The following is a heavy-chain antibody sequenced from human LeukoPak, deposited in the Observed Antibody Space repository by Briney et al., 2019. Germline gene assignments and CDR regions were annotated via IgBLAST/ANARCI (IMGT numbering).Heavy chain of an antibody. J-gene: IGHJ3*02. CDR1: GFTFSSYG. D-gene: IGHD6-6*01. V-gene: IGHV3-30*02. Sequence: PGGSLRLSCAASGFTFSSYGMHWVRQAPGKGLEWVVFIRYDGSNKYYADSVKGRFTISRDNSKNTLYLQMNSLRAEDTAVYYCAKDRQLRGLDAFDIWGQGTMVTVSS. CDR2: IRYDGSNK. CDR3: AKDRQLRGLDAFDI.